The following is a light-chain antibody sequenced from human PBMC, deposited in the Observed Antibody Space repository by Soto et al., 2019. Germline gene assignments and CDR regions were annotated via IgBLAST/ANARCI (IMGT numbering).Light chain of an antibody. CDR3: QQIYSAPLT. CDR1: QSITTY. V-gene: IGKV1-39*01. J-gene: IGKJ4*01. Sequence: DIQMTQSPSSLSASVGDRVTITCRASQSITTYLNWYRQKPGKAPKLLIYAASSLQSGVPSRFSGSGSETEFTLSISSLQPEDFATYFCQQIYSAPLTFGGWTKVEIK. CDR2: AAS.